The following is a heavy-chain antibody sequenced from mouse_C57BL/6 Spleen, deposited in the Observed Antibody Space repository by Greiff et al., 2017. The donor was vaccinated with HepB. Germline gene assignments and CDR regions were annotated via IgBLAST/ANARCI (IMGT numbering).Heavy chain of an antibody. CDR3: TTISPYYFDH. Sequence: VQLQQSGAELVRPGASVKLSCTASGFNIKDDYMHWVKQRPEQGLEWIGWIDPENGDTEYASKFQGKATITADTSSNTAYLQLSSLTSEDTAVYYCTTISPYYFDHWGQGTTLTVSS. D-gene: IGHD1-2*01. J-gene: IGHJ2*01. CDR2: IDPENGDT. V-gene: IGHV14-4*01. CDR1: GFNIKDDY.